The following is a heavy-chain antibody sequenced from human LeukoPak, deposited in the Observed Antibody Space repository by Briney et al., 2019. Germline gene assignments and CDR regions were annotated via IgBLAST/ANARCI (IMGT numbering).Heavy chain of an antibody. CDR1: GYTFTSYN. Sequence: ASVKVSCKASGYTFTSYNINWVRHAHAQGIEWMGLMNPNSGNTGYAQKFRGGVTMTRNSYISTAYMELSSLRSEDTAVYYCARSGPYYYMDVWGKGTTVTVSS. V-gene: IGHV1-8*01. CDR3: ARSGPYYYMDV. D-gene: IGHD2-8*02. J-gene: IGHJ6*03. CDR2: MNPNSGNT.